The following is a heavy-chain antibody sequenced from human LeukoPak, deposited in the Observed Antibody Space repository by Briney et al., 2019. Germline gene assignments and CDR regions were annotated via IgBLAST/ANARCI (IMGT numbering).Heavy chain of an antibody. V-gene: IGHV4-4*07. CDR1: GGSISSYY. Sequence: SETLSLTCTVSGGSISSYYWSWIRQPAGKGLEWIGRIYTSGSTNYNPSLKSRVPMSVDTSKNQFSLKLSSVTAADTAVYYCARTSNYFNWFDPWGQGTLVTVSS. CDR2: IYTSGST. J-gene: IGHJ5*02. D-gene: IGHD4-11*01. CDR3: ARTSNYFNWFDP.